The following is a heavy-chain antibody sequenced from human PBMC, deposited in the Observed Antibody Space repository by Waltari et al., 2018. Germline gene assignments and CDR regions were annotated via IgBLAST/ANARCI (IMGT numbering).Heavy chain of an antibody. CDR3: FMTTVTTFAFDI. CDR2: TDYSGST. D-gene: IGHD4-17*01. V-gene: IGHV4-39*07. J-gene: IGHJ3*02. Sequence: QLQLQESGPGLVKPSETLSLTCTVSGGSISSSRYYWGWIRQPPGKGLEWIGSTDYSGSTYYNPSLKSRVTISVDTSKNQFSLKLSSVTAADTAVYYCFMTTVTTFAFDIWGQGTMVTVSS. CDR1: GGSISSSRYY.